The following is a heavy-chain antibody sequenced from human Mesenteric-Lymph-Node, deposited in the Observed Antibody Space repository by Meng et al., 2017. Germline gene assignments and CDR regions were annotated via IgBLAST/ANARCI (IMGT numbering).Heavy chain of an antibody. D-gene: IGHD6-13*01. V-gene: IGHV1-3*01. J-gene: IGHJ4*02. CDR2: INAGPGNT. Sequence: ASVKVFCKASGYTLTTYAIHWLRQAPGQRLEWMGWINAGPGNTRYSEKFQDRVTITRDTSAGTFYMDLSRLTFEDTAIYYCARVRHTSTWYGFPKDYDYWGQGTLVTVSS. CDR3: ARVRHTSTWYGFPKDYDY. CDR1: GYTLTTYA.